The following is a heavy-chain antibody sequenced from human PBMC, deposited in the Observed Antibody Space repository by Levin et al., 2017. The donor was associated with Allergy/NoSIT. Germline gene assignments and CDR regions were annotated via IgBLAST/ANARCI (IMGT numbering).Heavy chain of an antibody. D-gene: IGHD3-22*01. V-gene: IGHV1-18*01. Sequence: GESLKISCKASGYTFTSYGISWVRQAPGQGLEWMGWISAYNGNTNYAQKLQGRVTMTTDTSTSTAYMELRSLRSDDTAVYYCARGANSSPSAWFDPWGQGTLVTVSS. CDR2: ISAYNGNT. CDR3: ARGANSSPSAWFDP. J-gene: IGHJ5*02. CDR1: GYTFTSYG.